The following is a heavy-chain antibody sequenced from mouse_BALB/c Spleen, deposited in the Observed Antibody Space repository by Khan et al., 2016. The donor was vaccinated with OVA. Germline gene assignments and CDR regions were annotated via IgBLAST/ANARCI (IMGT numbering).Heavy chain of an antibody. V-gene: IGHV5-12-2*01. CDR2: ITNGGGST. CDR1: GFTFSSNT. D-gene: IGHD1-2*01. J-gene: IGHJ4*01. Sequence: EVELVESGGGLVQPGGSLKLSCAASGFTFSSNTMSWVRQTPEKRLEWVAYITNGGGSTYYPDTVKGRFTISRDNAKNTLYLQMSSLKSEDPAMYYCARVPTFITTALDYWGQGSSVTVSS. CDR3: ARVPTFITTALDY.